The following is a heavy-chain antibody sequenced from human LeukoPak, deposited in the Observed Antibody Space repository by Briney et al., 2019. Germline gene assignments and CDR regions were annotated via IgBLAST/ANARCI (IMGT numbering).Heavy chain of an antibody. CDR2: IYSGGST. Sequence: GGSLRLSCAASGFTVSSNYMSWVRQAPGKGLEWVSVIYSGGSTYYADSVEGRFTISRDNSKNTLYLQMNSLRAEDTAVYYCAKETVVPAAMNYFDYWGQGTLVTVSS. V-gene: IGHV3-66*01. CDR1: GFTVSSNY. J-gene: IGHJ4*02. CDR3: AKETVVPAAMNYFDY. D-gene: IGHD2-2*01.